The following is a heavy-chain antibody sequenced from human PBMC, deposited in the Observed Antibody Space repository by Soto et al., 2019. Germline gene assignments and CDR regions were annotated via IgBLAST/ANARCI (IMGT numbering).Heavy chain of an antibody. CDR2: ISYDGSNK. D-gene: IGHD2-2*01. CDR3: AKSKADCSSTSCYYYYYGMDV. Sequence: ESGGGVVQPGRSLRLSCAASGFTFSSYGMHWVRQAPGKGLEWVAVISYDGSNKYYADSVKGRFTISRDNSKNTLYLQMNSLRAEDTAVYYCAKSKADCSSTSCYYYYYGMDVWGQGTTVTVSS. V-gene: IGHV3-30*18. J-gene: IGHJ6*02. CDR1: GFTFSSYG.